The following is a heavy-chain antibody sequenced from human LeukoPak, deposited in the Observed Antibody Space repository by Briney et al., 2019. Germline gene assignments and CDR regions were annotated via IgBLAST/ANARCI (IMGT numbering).Heavy chain of an antibody. CDR3: AKDGHCSGGTCYPFYMAV. CDR1: GFSLSLYG. J-gene: IGHJ6*03. CDR2: IWSDGSKE. Sequence: GGSLRLSCTPSGFSLSLYGMHWVRQAPGKGLEWVAVIWSDGSKEYYVDSVKGRFTISRDTSKNMLYLQMNSLRGDDTAVYYCAKDGHCSGGTCYPFYMAVWGKGTTVTVS. V-gene: IGHV3-33*06. D-gene: IGHD2-15*01.